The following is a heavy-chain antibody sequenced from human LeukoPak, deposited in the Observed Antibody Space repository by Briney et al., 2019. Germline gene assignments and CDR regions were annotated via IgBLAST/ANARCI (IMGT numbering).Heavy chain of an antibody. J-gene: IGHJ4*02. D-gene: IGHD6-19*01. Sequence: SETLSLTCTVSGGSITSYYWSWIRQPPGKGLEWIGYINSSGSTTYNPSLRSRVTISVDTSKNQFSLRLTSVTAADTAAYYCARRAVAENYFDYWGREPWSPTPQ. CDR3: ARRAVAENYFDY. V-gene: IGHV4-59*08. CDR2: INSSGST. CDR1: GGSITSYY.